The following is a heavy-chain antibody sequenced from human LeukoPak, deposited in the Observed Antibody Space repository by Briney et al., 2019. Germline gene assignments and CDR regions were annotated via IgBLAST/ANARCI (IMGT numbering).Heavy chain of an antibody. V-gene: IGHV3-7*01. D-gene: IGHD6-25*01. CDR1: GFTFTTYW. CDR3: ARVGSAAYNWFDP. Sequence: GGSLRLSFAASGFTFTTYWMTWVRQAPGKGLEWVANIKQDGSEKYYVDSVKGRFTISRDNAKNSLYLQMNSLRAEDTAVYYCARVGSAAYNWFDPWGQGTLVTVSS. CDR2: IKQDGSEK. J-gene: IGHJ5*02.